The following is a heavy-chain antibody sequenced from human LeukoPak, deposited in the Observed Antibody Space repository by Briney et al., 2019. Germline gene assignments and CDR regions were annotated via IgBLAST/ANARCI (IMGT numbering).Heavy chain of an antibody. CDR2: IYYSGST. Sequence: PSQTLSLTCTVSGGSISSGDYYWSWIRQPPGKGLEWIGYIYYSGSTYYNPSLKSRVTISVDTSKNQFSLKLSSVTAADTAVYYRARGDQLWWLPYYYYGMDVWGQGTTVTVSS. V-gene: IGHV4-30-4*01. CDR3: ARGDQLWWLPYYYYGMDV. D-gene: IGHD2-21*01. CDR1: GGSISSGDYY. J-gene: IGHJ6*02.